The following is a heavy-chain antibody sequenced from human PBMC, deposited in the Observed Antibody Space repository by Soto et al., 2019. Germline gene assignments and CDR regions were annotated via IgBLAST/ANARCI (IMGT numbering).Heavy chain of an antibody. V-gene: IGHV4-4*07. CDR2: IYTSGST. D-gene: IGHD3-22*01. CDR3: ARSTGYYDSSGYLVSGYYFDY. J-gene: IGHJ4*02. CDR1: GGSISSYY. Sequence: QVQLQESGPGLVKPSETLSLTCTVSGGSISSYYWSWIRQPAGMGLEWIGRIYTSGSTNYNPSLKSRVTMSVDTSKNQFSLKLSSVTAADTAVYYCARSTGYYDSSGYLVSGYYFDYWGQGTLVTVSS.